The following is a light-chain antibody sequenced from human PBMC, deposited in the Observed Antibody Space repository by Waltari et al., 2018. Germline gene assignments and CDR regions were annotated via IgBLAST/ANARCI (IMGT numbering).Light chain of an antibody. J-gene: IGLJ2*01. V-gene: IGLV1-40*01. CDR3: QSYDNSFVI. CDR2: SDN. CDR1: NSKIGAGYY. Sequence: QSVLTQPPSVSGAPGQRVTISCTGSNSKIGAGYYVLWYQPLPGTAPKLLIYSDNSRPSGVPDRFSGSKSGTSASLAITGLQAEDEADYYCQSYDNSFVIFGGGTKLTVL.